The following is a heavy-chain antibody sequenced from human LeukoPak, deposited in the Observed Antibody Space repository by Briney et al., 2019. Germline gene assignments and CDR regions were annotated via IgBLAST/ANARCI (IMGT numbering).Heavy chain of an antibody. D-gene: IGHD3-10*01. CDR2: IIPIFGIA. Sequence: GSSVKVSRKASGGTFSSYAISWVRQAPGQGLEWMGRIIPIFGIANYAQKFQGRVTITADKSTSTAYMELSSLRSEDTAVYYCARERNYYGSLGYGMDVWGQGTTVTVSS. CDR1: GGTFSSYA. CDR3: ARERNYYGSLGYGMDV. J-gene: IGHJ6*02. V-gene: IGHV1-69*04.